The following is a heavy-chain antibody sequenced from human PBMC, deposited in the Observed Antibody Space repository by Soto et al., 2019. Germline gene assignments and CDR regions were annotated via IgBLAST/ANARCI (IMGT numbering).Heavy chain of an antibody. V-gene: IGHV4-59*01. Sequence: QVQLQESGPGLVKPSETLSLTCTVSGGSISSYYWSWIRQPPGKGLEWIGYIYYSGSTNYNPSLKSRVTISVDTSKNQFSLKLSSVTAADTAVYYCARDSSSWYETWGQGTLVTVSS. CDR2: IYYSGST. CDR3: ARDSSSWYET. D-gene: IGHD6-13*01. J-gene: IGHJ5*02. CDR1: GGSISSYY.